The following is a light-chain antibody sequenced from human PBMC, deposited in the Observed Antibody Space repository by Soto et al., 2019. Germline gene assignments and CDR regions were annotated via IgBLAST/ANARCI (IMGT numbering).Light chain of an antibody. CDR2: GAS. CDR1: QSVXSN. J-gene: IGKJ2*02. CDR3: QQYNNWPPGST. V-gene: IGKV3-15*01. Sequence: EIVMTQSPATLSVSPGERATLSCRASQSVXSNLAWYQQKPGQAPRLLIYGASTRATGIPARFSGSGSGTEFTLTISSLQSEDFAVYYCQQYNNWPPGSTFGQGTKLEIK.